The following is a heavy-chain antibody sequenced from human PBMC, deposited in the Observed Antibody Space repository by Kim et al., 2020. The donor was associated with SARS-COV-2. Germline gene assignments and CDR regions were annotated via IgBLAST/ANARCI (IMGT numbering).Heavy chain of an antibody. V-gene: IGHV3-30*01. Sequence: SVKGRFTISRDNSKNTLYLQMNSLRPEDTAVYYCARDPEQQLVPSYFDYWGQGTLVTVSS. CDR3: ARDPEQQLVPSYFDY. D-gene: IGHD6-13*01. J-gene: IGHJ4*02.